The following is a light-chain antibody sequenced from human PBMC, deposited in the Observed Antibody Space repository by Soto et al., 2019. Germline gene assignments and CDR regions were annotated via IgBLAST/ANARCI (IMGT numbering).Light chain of an antibody. V-gene: IGLV2-8*01. CDR2: EVN. J-gene: IGLJ1*01. Sequence: QSVLTQPPSASGSPGRSVTVSCTGTSGDVGGYNYVSWYQQHPGKAPKLMIYEVNQRPSGVPDRFSGSKSGNTASLTVSGLQAEDEADYYCSSYAGSNNYVFGTGTKVTVL. CDR1: SGDVGGYNY. CDR3: SSYAGSNNYV.